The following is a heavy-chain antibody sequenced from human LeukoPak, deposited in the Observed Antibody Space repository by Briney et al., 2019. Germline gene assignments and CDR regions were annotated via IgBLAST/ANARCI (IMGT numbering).Heavy chain of an antibody. V-gene: IGHV3-11*04. CDR1: GLTFSDYY. D-gene: IGHD3-22*01. CDR2: ISGTGTNK. Sequence: GGSLRLSCAASGLTFSDYYMTWVRQAPGKGLAWVSSISGTGTNKYSADSVRGRFTFSRANARKSLFLQMNSLTAEDTPVYYCAAQITMIVVVSYFDYWGQGTLVTVSS. J-gene: IGHJ4*02. CDR3: AAQITMIVVVSYFDY.